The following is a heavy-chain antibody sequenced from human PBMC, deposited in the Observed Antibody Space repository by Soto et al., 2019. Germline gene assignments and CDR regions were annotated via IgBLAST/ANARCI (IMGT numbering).Heavy chain of an antibody. D-gene: IGHD1-1*01. J-gene: IGHJ4*02. CDR1: GGSISSGGTGSY. V-gene: IGHV4-31*03. CDR3: ASGHDAYKVRY. Sequence: QVQLQESGPGLVKPSQTLSLTCTVSGGSISSGGTGSYWTWIRQLPGKGLEWIGYIYYTGNTYYNPSPKSRPTISIDTSENQFSLKLTSVTAAATAVYFCASGHDAYKVRYWGQGTLVTVSS. CDR2: IYYTGNT.